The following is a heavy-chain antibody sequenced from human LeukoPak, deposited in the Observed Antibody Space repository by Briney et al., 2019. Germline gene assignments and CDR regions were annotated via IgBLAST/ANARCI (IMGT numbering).Heavy chain of an antibody. Sequence: SETLSLTCAVSGGSISSGGYSWSWIRQPPGKGLEWIGYIYHSGSTYYNPSLKSRVTISVDTSKNQFSLKLSSVTAADTAVYYCASGRYNWNDGEFDYWGQGTLVTVSS. CDR3: ASGRYNWNDGEFDY. CDR2: IYHSGST. CDR1: GGSISSGGYS. D-gene: IGHD1-20*01. J-gene: IGHJ4*02. V-gene: IGHV4-30-2*01.